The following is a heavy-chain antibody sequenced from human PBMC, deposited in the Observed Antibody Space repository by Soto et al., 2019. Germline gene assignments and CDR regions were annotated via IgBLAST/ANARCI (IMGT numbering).Heavy chain of an antibody. CDR3: ARLQAAAGDNDLTFDY. Sequence: GETLKRSCHPSAYSLTSYWTSSACQLPGIGLEWMARIDPSDSYTNYSASLQGDVTISADKSISTAYLQWSSLKASDTAMYYCARLQAAAGDNDLTFDYWSQGTLVTVSS. CDR1: AYSLTSYW. V-gene: IGHV5-10-1*01. CDR2: IDPSDSYT. J-gene: IGHJ4*02. D-gene: IGHD6-13*01.